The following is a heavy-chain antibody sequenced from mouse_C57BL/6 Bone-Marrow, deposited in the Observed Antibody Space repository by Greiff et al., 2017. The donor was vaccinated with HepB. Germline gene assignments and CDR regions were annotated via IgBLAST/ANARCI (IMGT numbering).Heavy chain of an antibody. CDR1: GFSLTSYA. V-gene: IGHV2-9-1*01. Sequence: VKVVESGPGLVAPSQSLSITCTVSGFSLTSYAISWVRQPPGKGLEWLGVIWTGGGTNYNSALKSRLSISKDNSKSQVFLKMNSLQTDDTARYYCASLYDYDSWFAYWGQGTLVTVSA. CDR3: ASLYDYDSWFAY. CDR2: IWTGGGT. D-gene: IGHD2-4*01. J-gene: IGHJ3*01.